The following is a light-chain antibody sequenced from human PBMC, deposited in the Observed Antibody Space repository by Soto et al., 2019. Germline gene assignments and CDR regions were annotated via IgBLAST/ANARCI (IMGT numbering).Light chain of an antibody. V-gene: IGKV3D-20*02. CDR3: QQRSNWPIT. CDR1: QSINSSY. Sequence: DIVLTQSPGTLSLSPGERATLSCGASQSINSSYLAWYQQKPGQAPRLLIYGASSRATGIPDRFSGSGSGTDFTLTISSLEPEDFAVYYCQQRSNWPITFGQGTRLEIK. J-gene: IGKJ5*01. CDR2: GAS.